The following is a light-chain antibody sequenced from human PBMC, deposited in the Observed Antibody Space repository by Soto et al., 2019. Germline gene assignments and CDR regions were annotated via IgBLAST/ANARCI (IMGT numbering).Light chain of an antibody. Sequence: DVVMTQSPLSLPVTLGQPASMSCRASQSLVHSDGTTYLSWFQQRPGQSPRRLTYKVSNRDSGVPDRFSGSGSGTDFTLKIRRVEAEDVGVYYCMQGTHWPYTFGQGTKLELK. CDR2: KVS. CDR1: QSLVHSDGTTY. CDR3: MQGTHWPYT. J-gene: IGKJ2*01. V-gene: IGKV2-30*02.